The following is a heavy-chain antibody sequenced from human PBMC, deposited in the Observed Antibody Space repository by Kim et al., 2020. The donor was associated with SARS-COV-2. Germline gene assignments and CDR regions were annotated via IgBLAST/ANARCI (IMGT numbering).Heavy chain of an antibody. CDR3: ASHGTLWGYFDY. J-gene: IGHJ4*02. D-gene: IGHD3-16*01. V-gene: IGHV4-31*03. CDR2: IYYSGST. CDR1: GGSISSGGYY. Sequence: SETLSLTCTVSGGSISSGGYYWSWIRQHPGKGLEWIGYIYYSGSTYYNPSLKSRVTISVDTSKNQFSLKLSSVTAADTAVYYCASHGTLWGYFDYWGQGTLVTVSS.